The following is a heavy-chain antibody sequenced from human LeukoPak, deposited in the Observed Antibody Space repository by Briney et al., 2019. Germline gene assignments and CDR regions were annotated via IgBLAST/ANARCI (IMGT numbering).Heavy chain of an antibody. CDR2: ISGSGAGT. CDR1: GFTFSSYA. J-gene: IGHJ6*02. CDR3: AKVGDSGSYLSYYYGMDV. V-gene: IGHV3-23*01. D-gene: IGHD1-26*01. Sequence: GGSLRLSCAASGFTFSSYAMSWVRQAPGKGLEWVSAISGSGAGTYYADSVKGRFTISRDNSKNTLYLQMNSLRAEDTAVYYCAKVGDSGSYLSYYYGMDVWGQGTTVTVSS.